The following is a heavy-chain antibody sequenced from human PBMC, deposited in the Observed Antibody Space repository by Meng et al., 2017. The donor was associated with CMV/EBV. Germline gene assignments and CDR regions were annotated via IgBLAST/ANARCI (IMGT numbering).Heavy chain of an antibody. CDR2: IYYSGST. D-gene: IGHD1-7*01. J-gene: IGHJ6*02. Sequence: SETLSLTCTVSGGSISSSSYYWGWIRQPPGKGLGWIGSIYYSGSTYYNPSLKSRVTISVDTSKSQFSLKLSSVTAADTAVYYCARQGELYYYYGMDVWGQGTTVTVSS. V-gene: IGHV4-39*01. CDR3: ARQGELYYYYGMDV. CDR1: GGSISSSSYY.